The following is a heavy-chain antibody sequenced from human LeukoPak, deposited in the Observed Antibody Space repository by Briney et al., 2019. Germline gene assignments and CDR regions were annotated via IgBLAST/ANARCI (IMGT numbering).Heavy chain of an antibody. V-gene: IGHV1-8*02. CDR1: GYLFTVYY. CDR3: ARFNGRGVSNDY. Sequence: ASVKVSCKASGYLFTVYYIHWVRQAPGQGLEWMGWMNPNSGNTGYAQKFQGRVTMTRNTSISTAYMELSSLRPEDTAVYYCARFNGRGVSNDYWGQGTLVTVSA. D-gene: IGHD3-10*01. J-gene: IGHJ4*02. CDR2: MNPNSGNT.